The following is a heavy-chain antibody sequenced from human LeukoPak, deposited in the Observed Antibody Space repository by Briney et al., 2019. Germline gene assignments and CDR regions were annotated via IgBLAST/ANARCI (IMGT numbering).Heavy chain of an antibody. D-gene: IGHD3-3*01. CDR1: GFSLSTSGVG. Sequence: SGPTLVNPAQTLTLTCTFSGFSLSTSGVGVGWIRQPPGKALEGRALIYWNADKRYSPSLKRRLTITKDTSKNQVVLTMTNMDPVDTATYYCAHRVITISPDYWGQGTLVTVSS. V-gene: IGHV2-5*01. CDR3: AHRVITISPDY. CDR2: IYWNADK. J-gene: IGHJ4*02.